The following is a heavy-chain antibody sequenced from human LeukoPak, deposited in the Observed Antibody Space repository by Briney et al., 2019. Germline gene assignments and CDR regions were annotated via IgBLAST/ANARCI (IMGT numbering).Heavy chain of an antibody. CDR1: GYTFTTYW. J-gene: IGHJ4*02. Sequence: GESLKISCKGSGYTFTTYWIGWVRQMPGKGLEWMGIIYPGDSDPRYSPSFQGQVTISADKSISTAYLQWSSLKASDSAMYHCARHGLGSSWFGFDYWGQGTLVTVSS. D-gene: IGHD6-13*01. CDR3: ARHGLGSSWFGFDY. CDR2: IYPGDSDP. V-gene: IGHV5-51*01.